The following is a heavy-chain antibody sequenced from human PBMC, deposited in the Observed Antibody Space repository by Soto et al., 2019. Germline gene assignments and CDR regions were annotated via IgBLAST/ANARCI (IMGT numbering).Heavy chain of an antibody. CDR1: GFTFDYYW. CDR2: IHSDGTST. Sequence: EVQLVESGGGLVQPGESLRLSCAASGFTFDYYWMHWVRQAPGKGLVWVSRIHSDGTSTTYADSVKGRFTISRDNAKNTLXXQXXXXXAXDTXXXXXXXXXXXAFDXXGKGTVVTVSS. J-gene: IGHJ3*01. CDR3: XXXXXXAFDX. V-gene: IGHV3-74*01.